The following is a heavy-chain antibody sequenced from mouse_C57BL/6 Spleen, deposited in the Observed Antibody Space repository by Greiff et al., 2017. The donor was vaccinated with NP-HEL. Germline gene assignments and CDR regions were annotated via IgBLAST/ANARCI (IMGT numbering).Heavy chain of an antibody. Sequence: VQLQQPGAELVKPGASVKLSCKASGYTFTSYWMQWVKQRPGQGLEWIGEIDPSDSYTNYNQKFKGKATLTVDTSSSTAYMQLSSLTSEDSAVYYCAAYYSNLYYFDYWGKGTTLTVSS. CDR3: AAYYSNLYYFDY. J-gene: IGHJ2*01. D-gene: IGHD2-5*01. CDR1: GYTFTSYW. V-gene: IGHV1-50*01. CDR2: IDPSDSYT.